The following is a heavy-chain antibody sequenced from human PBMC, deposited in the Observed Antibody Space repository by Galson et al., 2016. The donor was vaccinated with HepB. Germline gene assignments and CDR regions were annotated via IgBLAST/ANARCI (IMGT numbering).Heavy chain of an antibody. V-gene: IGHV3-23*01. CDR2: LRVSGGRT. J-gene: IGHJ5*02. CDR3: TKGPRFGDLSS. CDR1: GFFFSSHA. Sequence: SLRLSCAASGFFFSSHAMSWVRQAPGKGLEWVATLRVSGGRTYYAESVKGRFTISRDNSNDTLFLHMTSLRAEDTAVYYCTKGPRFGDLSSWGQGTLVIVSA. D-gene: IGHD3-3*01.